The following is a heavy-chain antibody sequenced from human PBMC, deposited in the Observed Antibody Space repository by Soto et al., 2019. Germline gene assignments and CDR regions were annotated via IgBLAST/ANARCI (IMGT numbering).Heavy chain of an antibody. J-gene: IGHJ4*02. CDR1: GYTFTRHT. CDR3: AREPEDGVPGDF. CDR2: IIVSHGRP. Sequence: QVQLVQAGAEVKEPGASVKVSCKASGYTFTRHTIHWSRQAPGQGLEWMGWIIVSHGRPRIAPHFQDRVTLTTDTSPTTAYMELNGLTSEDTAVYFCAREPEDGVPGDFLGQGTLVVFSS. V-gene: IGHV1-3*01. D-gene: IGHD3-3*01.